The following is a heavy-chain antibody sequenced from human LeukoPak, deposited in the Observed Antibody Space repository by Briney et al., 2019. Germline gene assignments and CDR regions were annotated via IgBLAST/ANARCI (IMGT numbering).Heavy chain of an antibody. D-gene: IGHD3-22*01. CDR3: ARDRSYDSSGPDY. CDR1: GFTFSSYW. CDR2: IKQDGSEK. Sequence: PGGSLRLSCAASGFTFSSYWMSWVRQAPGKGREWVANIKQDGSEKNYVDSVKGRFTISRDNAKNSLYLQMNSLRAEDTAVYYCARDRSYDSSGPDYWGQGTQVTVSS. J-gene: IGHJ4*02. V-gene: IGHV3-7*01.